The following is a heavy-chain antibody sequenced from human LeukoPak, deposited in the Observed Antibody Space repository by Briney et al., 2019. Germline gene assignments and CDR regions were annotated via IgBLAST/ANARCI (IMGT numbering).Heavy chain of an antibody. V-gene: IGHV4-30-4*08. Sequence: SQTLSLTCTVSGGSISSGDYYWSWIRQPPGKGLEWIGYIYYSGSTYYNPSLKSRVTISVDTSKNQFSLKLSSVTAADTAVYYCAREGSGGYYFYYFDYWGQGTLVTVSS. CDR2: IYYSGST. D-gene: IGHD3-22*01. CDR3: AREGSGGYYFYYFDY. J-gene: IGHJ4*02. CDR1: GGSISSGDYY.